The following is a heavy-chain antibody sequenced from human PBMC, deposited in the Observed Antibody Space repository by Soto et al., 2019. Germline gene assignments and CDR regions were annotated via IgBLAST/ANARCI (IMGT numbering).Heavy chain of an antibody. V-gene: IGHV4-61*08. J-gene: IGHJ6*02. CDR2: IYYSGIT. Sequence: ETLSLTCTVSGDSIISGEYYWSWIRQAPGKGLEWIGLIYYSGITNYNPSLKSRVTISVDTSKNQFSLKLSSVTAADTAVYYCASSNIAAAGFYYYGIDVWGRGTTVTVSS. D-gene: IGHD6-13*01. CDR1: GDSIISGEYY. CDR3: ASSNIAAAGFYYYGIDV.